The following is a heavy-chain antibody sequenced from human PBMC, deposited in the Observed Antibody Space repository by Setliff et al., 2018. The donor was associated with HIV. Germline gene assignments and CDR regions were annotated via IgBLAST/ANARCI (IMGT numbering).Heavy chain of an antibody. CDR1: GDSINSGGYY. Sequence: PSETLSLTCIVSGDSINSGGYYWSWIRQRPGKALEWIGHIYYSGSTYYNPSLKSRVTISVDTSKNQFPLKLSSVTAADTAVYYCARDGWGCSGGSCYSQGNYYYMDVWGKGTTVTVSS. CDR3: ARDGWGCSGGSCYSQGNYYYMDV. V-gene: IGHV4-31*03. D-gene: IGHD2-15*01. J-gene: IGHJ6*03. CDR2: IYYSGST.